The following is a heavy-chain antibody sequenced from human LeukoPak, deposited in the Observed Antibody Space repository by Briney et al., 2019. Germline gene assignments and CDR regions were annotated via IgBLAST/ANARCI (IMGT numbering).Heavy chain of an antibody. V-gene: IGHV4-39*01. Sequence: SEALSLTCTVSGGSISSSSYYWGWIRQPPGKGLEWIGSIYYSGSTYYNPSLKSRVTISVDTSKNQFSLKLSSVTAADTAVYYCARGILTGYMDCWGQGTLVTVSS. D-gene: IGHD3-9*01. J-gene: IGHJ4*02. CDR2: IYYSGST. CDR3: ARGILTGYMDC. CDR1: GGSISSSSYY.